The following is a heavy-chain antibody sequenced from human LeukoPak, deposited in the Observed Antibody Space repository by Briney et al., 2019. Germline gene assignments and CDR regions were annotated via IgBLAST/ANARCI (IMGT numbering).Heavy chain of an antibody. CDR2: ISGSGDII. CDR3: ARDMTITGADDY. CDR1: GFTFSAYP. Sequence: GGSLRLSCTASGFTFSAYPMTWVRQAPGKGLEGVSYISGSGDIIYYADSVKGRFTISRDNAKNSLYLQMDSLRAEDTAIYYCARDMTITGADDYWGQGTLVTVSS. J-gene: IGHJ4*02. D-gene: IGHD6-13*01. V-gene: IGHV3-48*04.